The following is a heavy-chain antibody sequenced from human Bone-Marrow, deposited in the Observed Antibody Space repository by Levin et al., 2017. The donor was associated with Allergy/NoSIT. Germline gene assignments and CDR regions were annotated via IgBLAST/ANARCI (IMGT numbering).Heavy chain of an antibody. D-gene: IGHD1-1*01. J-gene: IGHJ4*02. V-gene: IGHV4-59*01. CDR1: GVSISSYY. CDR3: ATLGMKTDYDY. CDR2: LYYIGNT. Sequence: SETLSLTCIVSGVSISSYYWSWIRQPPGRGLEWIGSLYYIGNTDYNPSLQSRVTISVDTSKNQFSLILSSVTAADTAVYYCATLGMKTDYDYWGQGTLVTVSS.